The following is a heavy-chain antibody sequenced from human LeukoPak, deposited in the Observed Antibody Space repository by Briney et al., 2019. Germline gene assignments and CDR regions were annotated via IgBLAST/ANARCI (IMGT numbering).Heavy chain of an antibody. CDR3: ARDSIVLMVYAMPNWFDP. CDR2: ISAYNGNT. D-gene: IGHD2-8*01. CDR1: GYTFPSYG. Sequence: ASVKVSCKASGYTFPSYGISWVRQAPGQGLEWMGWISAYNGNTNYAQKLQGRVTMTTDTSTSTAYMELRSLRSDDTAVYYCARDSIVLMVYAMPNWFDPWGQGTLVTVSS. V-gene: IGHV1-18*01. J-gene: IGHJ5*02.